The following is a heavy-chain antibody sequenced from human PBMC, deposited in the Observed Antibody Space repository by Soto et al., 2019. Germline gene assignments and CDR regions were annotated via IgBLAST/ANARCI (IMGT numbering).Heavy chain of an antibody. CDR1: GGSISSYY. V-gene: IGHV4-4*07. J-gene: IGHJ5*02. D-gene: IGHD3-3*01. CDR3: ARGSYDFWSGTANWFDP. CDR2: IYTSGST. Sequence: QVQLQESGPGLVKPSETLSLTCTVSGGSISSYYWSWIRQPAGKGLEWIGRIYTSGSTNYNPSLKSRVTMSVDTSKSQFSLKLSSVTAADTAVYYCARGSYDFWSGTANWFDPWGQGTLVTVSS.